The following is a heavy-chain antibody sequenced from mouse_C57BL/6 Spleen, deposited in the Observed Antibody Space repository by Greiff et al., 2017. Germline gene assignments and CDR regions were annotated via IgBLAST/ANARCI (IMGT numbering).Heavy chain of an antibody. CDR2: IYPRDGST. V-gene: IGHV1-85*01. Sequence: QVQLQQSGPELVKPGASVKLSCKASGYTFTSYDINWVKQRPGQGLEWIGWIYPRDGSTTYNEKFKGKATLTVDTSSSTAYMELHSLTSEDSAVYFCARSGYYGSSYYFDYWGQGTTLTVSS. CDR3: ARSGYYGSSYYFDY. J-gene: IGHJ2*01. D-gene: IGHD1-1*01. CDR1: GYTFTSYD.